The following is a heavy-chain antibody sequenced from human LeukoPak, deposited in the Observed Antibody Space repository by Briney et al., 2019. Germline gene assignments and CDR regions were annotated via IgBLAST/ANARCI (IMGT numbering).Heavy chain of an antibody. V-gene: IGHV1-2*02. Sequence: ASVKVSCKASGYTFTGYYMRWVRQAPGQGLEWMGWINPNSGGTNYAQKFQGRVTMTRDTSISTAYMELSRLRSDDTAVYYCARDAGSYYDSSGYYPFDYWGQGTLVTVSS. J-gene: IGHJ4*02. CDR2: INPNSGGT. D-gene: IGHD3-22*01. CDR1: GYTFTGYY. CDR3: ARDAGSYYDSSGYYPFDY.